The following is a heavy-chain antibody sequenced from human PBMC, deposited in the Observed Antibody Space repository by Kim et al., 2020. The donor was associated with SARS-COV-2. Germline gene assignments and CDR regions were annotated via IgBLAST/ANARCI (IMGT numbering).Heavy chain of an antibody. CDR3: ARRDLLTIFGVVTAPGAFDI. D-gene: IGHD3-3*01. J-gene: IGHJ3*02. Sequence: SETLSLTCAVYGGSFSGYYWSWIRQPPGKGLEWIGEINHSGSTNYNPSLKSRVTISVDTSKNQFSLKLSSVTAADTAVYYCARRDLLTIFGVVTAPGAFDIWGQGTMVTVSS. V-gene: IGHV4-34*01. CDR1: GGSFSGYY. CDR2: INHSGST.